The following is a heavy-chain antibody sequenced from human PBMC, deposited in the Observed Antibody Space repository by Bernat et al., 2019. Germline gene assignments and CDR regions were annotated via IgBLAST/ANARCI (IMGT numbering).Heavy chain of an antibody. D-gene: IGHD3-10*01. V-gene: IGHV4-59*01. CDR2: IYYSGST. CDR1: GGSISSYY. CDR3: ARDRSNYDGMDV. J-gene: IGHJ6*02. Sequence: QVQLQESGPGLVKPSETLSLTCTVSGGSISSYYWSWIRQPPGKGLEWIGYIYYSGSTNYNPSLKSRVTISVDTSKNQFSLKLSPVTAADTAVYYCARDRSNYDGMDVWGQGTTVTVSS.